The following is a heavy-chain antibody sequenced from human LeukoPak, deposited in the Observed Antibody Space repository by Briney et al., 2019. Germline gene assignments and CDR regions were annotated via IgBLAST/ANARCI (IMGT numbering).Heavy chain of an antibody. CDR1: GYTFTSYY. J-gene: IGHJ4*02. Sequence: ASVKVSCKASGYTFTSYYMHWVRQPPGQGLEGMGIINPSGGSTSYAQKFQGRVTMTRDTSTSTVYMELSSLRSEDTTVYYCARGPFSNYIGIAVAGTWYFDYWGQGTLVTVSS. V-gene: IGHV1-46*01. CDR2: INPSGGST. D-gene: IGHD6-19*01. CDR3: ARGPFSNYIGIAVAGTWYFDY.